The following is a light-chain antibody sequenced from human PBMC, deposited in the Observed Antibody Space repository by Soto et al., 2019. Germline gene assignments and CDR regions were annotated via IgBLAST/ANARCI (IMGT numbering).Light chain of an antibody. CDR3: CSYAGVV. Sequence: QSALTQPASVSGSPGQSITISCTVTSSDVGSYNLVSWYQQHPGKAPKLMIYEGSKRPSGVSNRFSGSKSGNTASLTISGLQAEDEADYYCCSYAGVVFGGGTQLTVL. CDR1: SSDVGSYNL. CDR2: EGS. V-gene: IGLV2-23*01. J-gene: IGLJ2*01.